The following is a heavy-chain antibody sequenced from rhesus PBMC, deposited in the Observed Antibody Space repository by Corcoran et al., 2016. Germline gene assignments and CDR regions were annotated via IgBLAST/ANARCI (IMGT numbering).Heavy chain of an antibody. J-gene: IGHJ4*01. CDR1: GFTFSDYS. CDR3: TTDLFLVVVSATPNY. CDR2: IRRKAYGGTA. Sequence: EVQLMESGGGLVQPGGSLRLSCVASGFTFSDYSIYWVRQAPGKGLEWVGFIRRKAYGGTAEYAASVKGRFTISRDDSKSIADLQMSSLKTEDTAVYYCTTDLFLVVVSATPNYWGQGVLVTVSS. V-gene: IGHV3-184*01. D-gene: IGHD2-8*01.